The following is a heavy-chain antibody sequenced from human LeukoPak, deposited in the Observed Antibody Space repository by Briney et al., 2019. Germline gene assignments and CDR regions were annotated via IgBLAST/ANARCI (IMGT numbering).Heavy chain of an antibody. Sequence: PSETLSLTCAVYGESFSGYYWSWIRQPPGKGLEWIGEINHSGSTNYNPSLKSRVTISVDTSKNQFSLKLSSVTAADTAVYYCARGRPRGYYYYYMDVWGKGTTVTVSS. CDR1: GESFSGYY. V-gene: IGHV4-34*01. CDR3: ARGRPRGYYYYYMDV. J-gene: IGHJ6*03. CDR2: INHSGST. D-gene: IGHD3-16*01.